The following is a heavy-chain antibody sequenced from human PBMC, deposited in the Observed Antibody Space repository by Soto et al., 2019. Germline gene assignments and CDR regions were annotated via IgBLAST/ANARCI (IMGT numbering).Heavy chain of an antibody. CDR3: ARDLGYRSGCYFDY. CDR2: ISYDGINK. V-gene: IGHV3-30-3*01. J-gene: IGHJ4*02. D-gene: IGHD6-19*01. CDR1: GFTFSSYS. Sequence: GGSLRLSCAACGFTFSSYSIHWVRQAPCKGLEWVAVISYDGINKYYADSVKGRFTISRDNSKNTLYLQMNSLRAEDTAVYYCARDLGYRSGCYFDYWGQGTLVTVSS.